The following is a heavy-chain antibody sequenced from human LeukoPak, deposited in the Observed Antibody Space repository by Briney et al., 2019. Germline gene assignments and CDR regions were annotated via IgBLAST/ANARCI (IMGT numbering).Heavy chain of an antibody. D-gene: IGHD3-22*01. CDR3: ASSHRGYYDSSGYSFDY. CDR2: IYPGDSDT. CDR1: GYSFTSYW. V-gene: IGHV5-51*01. J-gene: IGHJ4*02. Sequence: GESLNISCKGSGYSFTSYWIGWVRQMPGKGLEWMGIIYPGDSDTRYSPSFQGQVTISADKSISTAYLQWSSLKASDTAMYYCASSHRGYYDSSGYSFDYWGQGTLVTVSS.